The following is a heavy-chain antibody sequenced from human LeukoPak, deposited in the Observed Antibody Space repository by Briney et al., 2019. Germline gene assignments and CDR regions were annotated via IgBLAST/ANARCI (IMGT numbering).Heavy chain of an antibody. Sequence: SQTLSLTCAVYGGSFSGYYWGWVRQPPGERLGWDGEINHSGSTNYNPAVKRRPTISVDTSNNQFSLKLSSVTAADTAVYYFASSRWPRLGWCDPWGERTLVTVSS. CDR1: GGSFSGYY. CDR2: INHSGST. V-gene: IGHV4-34*01. D-gene: IGHD5-12*01. CDR3: ASSRWPRLGWCDP. J-gene: IGHJ5*02.